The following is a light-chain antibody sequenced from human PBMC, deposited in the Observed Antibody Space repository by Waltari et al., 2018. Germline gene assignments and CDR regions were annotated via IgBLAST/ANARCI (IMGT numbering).Light chain of an antibody. V-gene: IGLV2-23*01. CDR1: SSDVGRYNL. CDR3: SSYAGNCNLVV. CDR2: EAS. J-gene: IGLJ2*01. Sequence: QCALTQPASVSGPPGQSITISCTGTSSDVGRYNLVSWYQQHPGKAPKLMIYEASKRPSGVSNRFSGSKSGNTASLTISGLQAEDEADYYCSSYAGNCNLVVFGGGTKLTVL.